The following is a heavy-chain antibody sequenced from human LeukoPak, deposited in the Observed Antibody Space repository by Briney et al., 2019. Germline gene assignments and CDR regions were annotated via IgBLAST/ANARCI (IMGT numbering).Heavy chain of an antibody. CDR1: EYTFTTYY. D-gene: IGHD3-10*01. J-gene: IGHJ2*01. CDR3: ARGSGRYYVGYWYFDL. V-gene: IGHV1-2*06. CDR2: INPGSGGT. Sequence: GSSVKVSXKASEYTFTTYYIHWVRQAPGQGLEWMGRINPGSGGTNYAQKFQRRVTMTGDTSISTAYMELSRLRSDDTAVYYCARGSGRYYVGYWYFDLWGRGTLVTVSS.